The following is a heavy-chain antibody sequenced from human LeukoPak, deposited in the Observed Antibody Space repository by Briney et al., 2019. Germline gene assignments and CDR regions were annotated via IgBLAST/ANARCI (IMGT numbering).Heavy chain of an antibody. CDR3: ARIHSYYYDASGSYFASYFDF. D-gene: IGHD3-22*01. J-gene: IGHJ2*01. V-gene: IGHV2-26*01. CDR1: GFSLSTPRMG. CDR2: IFLNLEK. Sequence: SGPVLVKPTETLTLTSTVTGFSLSTPRMGVSWIRQPPGNALEWVAHIFLNLEKSYNTALKSRLAPSRDTSKGQVVLTITNMDPVDTGTYYCARIHSYYYDASGSYFASYFDFWGRGTLVSVSS.